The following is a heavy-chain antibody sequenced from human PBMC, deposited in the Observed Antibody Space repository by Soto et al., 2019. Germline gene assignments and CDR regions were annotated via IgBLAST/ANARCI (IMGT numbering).Heavy chain of an antibody. V-gene: IGHV1-69*13. CDR3: ARGMTGTTILYYYYGMDV. CDR2: IIPIFGTA. D-gene: IGHD1-7*01. J-gene: IGHJ6*02. Sequence: ASVKVSCKASGGTFSSYAISWVRQAPGQGLEWMGGIIPIFGTANCAQKFQGRVTITADESTSTAYMELSSLRSEDTAVYYCARGMTGTTILYYYYGMDVWGQGTTVTVSS. CDR1: GGTFSSYA.